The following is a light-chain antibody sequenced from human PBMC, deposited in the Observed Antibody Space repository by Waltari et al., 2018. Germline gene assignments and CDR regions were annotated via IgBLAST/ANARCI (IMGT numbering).Light chain of an antibody. CDR3: LQHNNYPLT. V-gene: IGKV1-17*01. CDR1: QAIRID. J-gene: IGKJ4*01. Sequence: DIQMTQSPSSLSASVGDRVTITCRASQAIRIDLGWFQQKPGKAPKRLIHGASLLQSGVPSRFSGSGSGTEFTLTINSLQPEDFATYYCLQHNNYPLTFGGGTKVEI. CDR2: GAS.